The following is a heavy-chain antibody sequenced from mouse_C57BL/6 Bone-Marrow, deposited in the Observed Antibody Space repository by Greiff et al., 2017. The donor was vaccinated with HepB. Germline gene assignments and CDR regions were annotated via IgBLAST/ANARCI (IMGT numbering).Heavy chain of an antibody. D-gene: IGHD4-1*01. V-gene: IGHV3-6*01. CDR2: ISYDGSN. Sequence: EVQLQESGPGLVKPSQSLSLTCSVTGYSITSGYYWNWIRQLPGNKLEWMGYISYDGSNNYNPSLKNRITITRDTSKNQFFLKLNSVTTEDTATYYCARDLTGFAYWGQGTLVTVSA. CDR1: GYSITSGYY. CDR3: ARDLTGFAY. J-gene: IGHJ3*01.